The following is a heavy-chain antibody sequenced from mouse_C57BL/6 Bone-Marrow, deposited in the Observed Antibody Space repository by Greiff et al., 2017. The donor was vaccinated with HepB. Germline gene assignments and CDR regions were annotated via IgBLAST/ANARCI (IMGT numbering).Heavy chain of an antibody. CDR1: GYTFTSYT. CDR2: INPSSGYT. V-gene: IGHV1-4*01. D-gene: IGHD2-12*01. J-gene: IGHJ3*01. Sequence: VQLQESGAELARPGASVKMSCKASGYTFTSYTMHWVKQRPGQGLEWIGYINPSSGYTKYNQKFKDKATLTADKSSSTAYMQLSSLTSEDSAVYYCAIRRREAAWFDYWGQGTLVTVSA. CDR3: AIRRREAAWFDY.